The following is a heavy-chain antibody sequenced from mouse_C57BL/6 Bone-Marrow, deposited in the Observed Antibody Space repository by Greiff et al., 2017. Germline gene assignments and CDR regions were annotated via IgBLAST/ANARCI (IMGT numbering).Heavy chain of an antibody. V-gene: IGHV1-64*01. Sequence: VQLQQPGAELVKPGASVKLSCKASGYTFTSYWMHWVKQRPGQGLEWIGMIHPNSGSTNYNEKFKSKATLTVDKSSITAYMQLSSLTSEDSAVYSFARLLTVRAYWGQGTLVTVSA. D-gene: IGHD4-1*01. CDR1: GYTFTSYW. CDR3: ARLLTVRAY. CDR2: IHPNSGST. J-gene: IGHJ3*01.